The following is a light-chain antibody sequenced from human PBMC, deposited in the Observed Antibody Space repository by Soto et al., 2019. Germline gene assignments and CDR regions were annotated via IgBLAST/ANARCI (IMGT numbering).Light chain of an antibody. CDR2: GNN. J-gene: IGLJ1*01. Sequence: QSVLTQPPSVSGAPGQRVTISCTGSSSNIGAGYDVHWYQQFPGTAPRLLIHGNNNRPSGVPDRFSGSESGTSASLAIAGLQAGDEAIYYCQSFDSDISAFVFGTGTKVTVL. CDR3: QSFDSDISAFV. CDR1: SSNIGAGYD. V-gene: IGLV1-40*01.